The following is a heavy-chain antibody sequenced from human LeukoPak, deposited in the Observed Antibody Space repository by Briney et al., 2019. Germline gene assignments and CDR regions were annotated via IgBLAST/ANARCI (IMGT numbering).Heavy chain of an antibody. D-gene: IGHD1-26*01. CDR1: GGSISSYY. V-gene: IGHV4-59*12. J-gene: IGHJ4*02. CDR3: ATLYSGNYPLDY. CDR2: IYYTGST. Sequence: SETLSLTCTVSGGSISSYYWSWIRHPPGKGLEWLGYIYYTGSTNYNPSLKSRVTISVDTSKNQFSLKLSSVTAADTAVYYCATLYSGNYPLDYWGQRTLVTVSS.